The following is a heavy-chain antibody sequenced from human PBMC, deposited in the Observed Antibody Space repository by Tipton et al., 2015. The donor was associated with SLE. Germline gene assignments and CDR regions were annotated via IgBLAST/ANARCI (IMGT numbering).Heavy chain of an antibody. CDR3: GTTPLQWLQSYYYYAMDV. V-gene: IGHV4-59*01. CDR2: IYNSVNT. Sequence: TLSLTYTVSGASIGTNYWTWIRQPPGRGLEWIAYIYNSVNTNYNPSLKSRVTISVDTSKNQFSLKVNSVTAADTAVYYCGTTPLQWLQSYYYYAMDVWGQGTTVTVSS. CDR1: GASIGTNY. D-gene: IGHD5-24*01. J-gene: IGHJ6*02.